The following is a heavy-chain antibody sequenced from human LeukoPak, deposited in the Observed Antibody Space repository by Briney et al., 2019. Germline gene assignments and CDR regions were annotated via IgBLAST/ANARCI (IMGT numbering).Heavy chain of an antibody. J-gene: IGHJ5*02. V-gene: IGHV4-39*07. D-gene: IGHD4-17*01. Sequence: PSETLSLTCTVSGGSISSSSYYWGWIRQPPGKGLEWIGSIYYSGSTYYNPSLKSRVTISVDTSKNQFSLKLSSVTAADTAVYYCARVGDYGDYVQSPGPWGQGTLVTVSS. CDR1: GGSISSSSYY. CDR3: ARVGDYGDYVQSPGP. CDR2: IYYSGST.